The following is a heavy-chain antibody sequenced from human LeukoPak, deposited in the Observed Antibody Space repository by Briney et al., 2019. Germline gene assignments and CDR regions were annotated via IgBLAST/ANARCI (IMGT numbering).Heavy chain of an antibody. CDR1: GFIFNNYA. CDR2: ISWNSGSI. CDR3: ARVEMATIGDY. D-gene: IGHD5-24*01. Sequence: GGSLRLSCAGSGFIFNNYAMHWVRQPPGKGLEWVSGISWNSGSIDYADSVKGRFTISRDNAKNSLYLQMNSLRAEDTAVYYCARVEMATIGDYWGQGTLVTVSS. V-gene: IGHV3-9*01. J-gene: IGHJ4*02.